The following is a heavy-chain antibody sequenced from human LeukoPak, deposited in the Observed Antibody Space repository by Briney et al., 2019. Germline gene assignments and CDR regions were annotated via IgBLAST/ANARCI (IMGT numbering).Heavy chain of an antibody. CDR1: GYTFSNYY. Sequence: ASVKVSCKASGYTFSNYYIYWVRQAPGQGLEWMGIINPSGGSTSYAQKFQGRVTMTRDMSTSTVYMELSSLRSEDTAVHYCARALTASWLWWLSYWGQGTLVTVSS. D-gene: IGHD5-12*01. CDR2: INPSGGST. J-gene: IGHJ4*02. V-gene: IGHV1-46*01. CDR3: ARALTASWLWWLSY.